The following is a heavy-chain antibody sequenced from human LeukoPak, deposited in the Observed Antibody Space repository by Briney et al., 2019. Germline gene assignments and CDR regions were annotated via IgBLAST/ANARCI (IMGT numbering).Heavy chain of an antibody. CDR3: ARDAGYCGGDCYSLGDY. CDR1: GFTFSNYD. D-gene: IGHD2-21*02. V-gene: IGHV3-13*01. CDR2: ISTAGDT. J-gene: IGHJ4*02. Sequence: GGSLRLSCAASGFTFSNYDMHWVRQGTGKGLEWVSAISTAGDTHYPGSVKGRFTISRDNSKNTLYLQMNSLRAGDTAVYYCARDAGYCGGDCYSLGDYWGQGTLVTVSS.